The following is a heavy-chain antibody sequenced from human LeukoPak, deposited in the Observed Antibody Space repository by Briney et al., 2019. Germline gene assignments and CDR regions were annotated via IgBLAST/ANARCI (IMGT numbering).Heavy chain of an antibody. J-gene: IGHJ4*02. V-gene: IGHV3-23*01. CDR1: GFTFSNVW. Sequence: GGSLRLSCAASGFTFSNVWMSWVRQAPGKGLEWVSSISGSGSSTYYADSLKGRFTISRDNSKNTLYLQVNSLRAEDTAVYYCARGGDYLWGSYRYFDYWGQGTLVTVSS. CDR2: ISGSGSST. D-gene: IGHD3-16*02. CDR3: ARGGDYLWGSYRYFDY.